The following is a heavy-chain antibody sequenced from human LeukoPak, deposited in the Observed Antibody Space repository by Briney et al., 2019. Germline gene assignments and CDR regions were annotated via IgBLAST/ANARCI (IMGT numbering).Heavy chain of an antibody. D-gene: IGHD3-9*01. CDR3: ARTPYDILTGSPYWYFDL. CDR2: INPNSGGT. J-gene: IGHJ2*01. V-gene: IGHV1-2*02. CDR1: GYTFTGYY. Sequence: ASVKVSCKASGYTFTGYYMHWVRQAPGQGLEWMGWINPNSGGTNYAQKFQGRVTITADKSTSTAYMELSSLRSEDTAVYYCARTPYDILTGSPYWYFDLWGRGTLVTVSS.